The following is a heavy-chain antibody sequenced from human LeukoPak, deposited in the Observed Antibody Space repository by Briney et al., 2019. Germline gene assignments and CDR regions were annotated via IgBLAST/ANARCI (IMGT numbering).Heavy chain of an antibody. Sequence: GGSLKLSCAASGFTFSSYSMNWVRQAPGKGLEWVSSISSSSSYIYYADSVKGRFTISRDNAKNSLSLQMNSLRAEDTAVYHCARDRDDYPYYWGQGTLVTVSS. CDR3: ARDRDDYPYY. J-gene: IGHJ4*02. V-gene: IGHV3-21*01. D-gene: IGHD4-11*01. CDR1: GFTFSSYS. CDR2: ISSSSSYI.